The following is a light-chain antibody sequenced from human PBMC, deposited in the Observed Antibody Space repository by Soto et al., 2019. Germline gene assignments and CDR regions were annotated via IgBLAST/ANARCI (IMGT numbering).Light chain of an antibody. Sequence: IQLTQSPSSLSASVGDRGTITCRASQGIINYLAWSQQKPGKAPKLLIYGASTLQSGVPSRFGGSGSGTDVTLTVSSLQPEDFATYYCQQLFMYPPTFGPGTKVDIK. CDR2: GAS. CDR3: QQLFMYPPT. J-gene: IGKJ3*01. V-gene: IGKV1-9*01. CDR1: QGIINY.